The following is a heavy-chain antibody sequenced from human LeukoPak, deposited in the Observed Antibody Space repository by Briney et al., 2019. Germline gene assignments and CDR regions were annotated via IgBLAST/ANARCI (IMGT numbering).Heavy chain of an antibody. CDR1: GFTFSSYS. J-gene: IGHJ4*02. D-gene: IGHD3-9*01. V-gene: IGHV3-21*01. CDR2: ISSSSSYI. CDR3: ARDTRYYDILTGYYRTILYDY. Sequence: GGSLRLSCAASGFTFSSYSMNWVRQAPGKGLEWVSSISSSSSYIYYADSVKGRFTISRDNAKKSLYLQMNSLRAEDTAVYYCARDTRYYDILTGYYRTILYDYWGQGTLVTVSS.